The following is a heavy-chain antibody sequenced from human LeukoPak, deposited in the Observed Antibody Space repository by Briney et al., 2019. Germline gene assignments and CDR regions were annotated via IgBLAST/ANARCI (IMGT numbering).Heavy chain of an antibody. J-gene: IGHJ4*02. Sequence: GGSLRLSCAASGFTFSSYSMNWVRQAPGKGLEWVSSISSSSSYIYYADSVKGRFTISRDNAKNSLYLQMNSLRAEDTAVYYCARAPRIIVATWVFDYWDQGTLVTVSS. D-gene: IGHD5-12*01. V-gene: IGHV3-21*01. CDR2: ISSSSSYI. CDR1: GFTFSSYS. CDR3: ARAPRIIVATWVFDY.